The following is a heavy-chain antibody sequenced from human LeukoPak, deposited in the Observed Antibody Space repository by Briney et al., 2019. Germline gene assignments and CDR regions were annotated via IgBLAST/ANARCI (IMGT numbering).Heavy chain of an antibody. Sequence: PSETLSLTCTVSGGSISSYYWSWIRQPPGKGLEWIGYIYYSGSTNYNPSLKSRVTISVDTSKNQFSLKLSSVTAADTAVYYCATEVEWFGELGAFDIWGQGAMVTVSS. CDR1: GGSISSYY. V-gene: IGHV4-59*01. D-gene: IGHD3-10*01. J-gene: IGHJ3*02. CDR3: ATEVEWFGELGAFDI. CDR2: IYYSGST.